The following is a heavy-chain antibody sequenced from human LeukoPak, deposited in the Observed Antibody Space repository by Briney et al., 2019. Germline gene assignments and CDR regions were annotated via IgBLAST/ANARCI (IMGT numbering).Heavy chain of an antibody. D-gene: IGHD1-14*01. Sequence: GGSLRLSCAASRFTFSNYWMNWLRQAPGKGLEWVANIKQDGSEKYYVDSVKGRFTISRDNAKNSLYLQMNSLRAEDAGVYYCAKEGAYPIITYDSWGQGTLVTVSS. J-gene: IGHJ5*01. CDR3: AKEGAYPIITYDS. CDR2: IKQDGSEK. CDR1: RFTFSNYW. V-gene: IGHV3-7*01.